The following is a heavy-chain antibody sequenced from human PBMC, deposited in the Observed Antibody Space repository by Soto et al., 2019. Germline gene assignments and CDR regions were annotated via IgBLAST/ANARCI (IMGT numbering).Heavy chain of an antibody. CDR1: GGSISSYY. J-gene: IGHJ4*02. D-gene: IGHD3-10*01. V-gene: IGHV4-59*01. Sequence: PSETLSLTCTVSGGSISSYYWSWIRQPPGKGLEWIGYIYYSGSTNYNPSLKSRVTISVDTSKNQFSLKLSSVTAADTAVYYCVITMVRGVDYWGQGTLVTVSS. CDR2: IYYSGST. CDR3: VITMVRGVDY.